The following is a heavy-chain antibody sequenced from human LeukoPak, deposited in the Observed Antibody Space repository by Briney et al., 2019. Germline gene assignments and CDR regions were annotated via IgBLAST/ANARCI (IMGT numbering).Heavy chain of an antibody. CDR2: IKSDGSSS. CDR3: ARGDAHGFDF. J-gene: IGHJ3*01. D-gene: IGHD2-2*01. CDR1: GFTFSSYW. V-gene: IGHV3-74*01. Sequence: GGSLRCYCAASGFTFSSYWMHWVGQAPGKGLVWVVRIKSDGSSSGYADSVKGRFTNSRDNAKNTLYLQMNSLRDEDTAVYYCARGDAHGFDFWGQGTMVTVSS.